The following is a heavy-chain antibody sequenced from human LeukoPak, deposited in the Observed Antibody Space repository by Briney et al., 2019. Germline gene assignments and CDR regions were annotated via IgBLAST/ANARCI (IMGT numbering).Heavy chain of an antibody. Sequence: GGSLRLSCEVSGFIFSNYGMHWVRQAPGKGLEWVALIWYDGRTKFHADSVRGRFTISRDNSANTLYLQMSSLRVEDTAVYYCAREWGRIAVAGGPGYWGQRALVTASP. CDR1: GFIFSNYG. J-gene: IGHJ4*02. CDR3: AREWGRIAVAGGPGY. V-gene: IGHV3-33*01. CDR2: IWYDGRTK. D-gene: IGHD6-19*01.